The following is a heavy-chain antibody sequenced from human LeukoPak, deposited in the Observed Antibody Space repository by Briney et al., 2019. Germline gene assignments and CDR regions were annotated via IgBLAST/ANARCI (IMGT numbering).Heavy chain of an antibody. CDR2: INPDSGGT. Sequence: ASVKVPCKASAYTFTGYYMHWVRQAPGQGLEWMGWINPDSGGTNYAQKLQGRVTMTRDTSISTAYMEVSRLRSDDTAVYYCAREGSGWYGNFDYWGQGTLVTVSS. CDR1: AYTFTGYY. V-gene: IGHV1-2*02. D-gene: IGHD6-19*01. J-gene: IGHJ4*02. CDR3: AREGSGWYGNFDY.